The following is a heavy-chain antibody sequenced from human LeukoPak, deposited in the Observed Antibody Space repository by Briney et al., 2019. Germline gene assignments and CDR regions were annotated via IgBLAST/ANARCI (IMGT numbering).Heavy chain of an antibody. CDR3: AKDHLGTFDY. Sequence: GGSLRLSCAASGFTFSTYAVTWVREAPGKGLEWVSAITGSGGATYYADSVKGRFTISRDNTKNTLYLQMNSLRAEDTAVYYCAKDHLGTFDYWGQGTLITVSS. D-gene: IGHD1-1*01. J-gene: IGHJ4*02. CDR2: ITGSGGAT. V-gene: IGHV3-23*01. CDR1: GFTFSTYA.